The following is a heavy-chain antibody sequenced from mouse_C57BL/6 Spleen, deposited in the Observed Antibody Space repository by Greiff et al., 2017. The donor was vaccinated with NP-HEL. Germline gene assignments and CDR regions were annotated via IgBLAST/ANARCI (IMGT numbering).Heavy chain of an antibody. CDR3: TTAVVDTGAMDD. CDR1: GFNIKDDY. V-gene: IGHV14-4*01. Sequence: EVQLQQSGAELVRPGASVKLSCTASGFNIKDDYMHWVKQTPEQGLEWIGWIEPGNGDTEYASQFPGKGTSTSDTYSNTAYMQLSSLTSEDTAVYCCTTAVVDTGAMDDWGQCTSVTVSS. J-gene: IGHJ4*01. D-gene: IGHD1-1*01. CDR2: IEPGNGDT.